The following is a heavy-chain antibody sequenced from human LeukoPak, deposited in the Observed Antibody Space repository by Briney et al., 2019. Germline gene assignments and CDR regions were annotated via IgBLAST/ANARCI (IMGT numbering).Heavy chain of an antibody. CDR1: GFTFNTYT. CDR2: ISGSSGII. V-gene: IGHV3-48*01. CDR3: ARTRYDFWSGYYV. J-gene: IGHJ4*02. Sequence: GGSLRLSCAASGFTFNTYTMNWVRQAPGKGLEWVSYISGSSGIIDYADSVKGRFTISRDNSKNTLYLQMNSLRAEDTAVYYCARTRYDFWSGYYVWGQGTLVTVSS. D-gene: IGHD3-3*01.